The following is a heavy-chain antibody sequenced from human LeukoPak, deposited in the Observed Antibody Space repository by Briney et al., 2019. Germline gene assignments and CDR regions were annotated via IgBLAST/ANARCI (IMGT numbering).Heavy chain of an antibody. CDR1: GGSISSSSYY. D-gene: IGHD5-18*01. V-gene: IGHV4-39*01. CDR3: ARVSSDTAMVTIGDWFDP. CDR2: IYYSGST. J-gene: IGHJ5*02. Sequence: SETLSLTCTVSGGSISSSSYYWGWIRQPPWKGLEWIGSIYYSGSTYYNPSLKSRVTISVDTSKNQFSLKLSSVTAAATAVCYCARVSSDTAMVTIGDWFDPWGQGTLVTVSS.